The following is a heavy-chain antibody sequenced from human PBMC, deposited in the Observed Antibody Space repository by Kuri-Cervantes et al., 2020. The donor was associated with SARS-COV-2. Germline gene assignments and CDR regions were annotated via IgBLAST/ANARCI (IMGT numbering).Heavy chain of an antibody. D-gene: IGHD6-19*01. CDR3: AKDHSSGVLYFDY. CDR1: GFTFDDYA. V-gene: IGHV3-9*01. Sequence: SLKISCAASGFTFDDYAMHWVRQAPGKGLEWVSGISWNSGSIGYADSVKGRFTISRDNAKNSLYLQMNSLRAEDTAVYYCAKDHSSGVLYFDYWGQGTLVTVSS. J-gene: IGHJ4*02. CDR2: ISWNSGSI.